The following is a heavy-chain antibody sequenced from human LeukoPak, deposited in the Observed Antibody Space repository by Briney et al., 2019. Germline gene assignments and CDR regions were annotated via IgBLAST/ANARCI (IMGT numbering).Heavy chain of an antibody. CDR3: ARVQKARKSVASAVDC. D-gene: IGHD5-12*01. V-gene: IGHV1-69*06. J-gene: IGHJ4*02. CDR2: TIPIFGTA. Sequence: ASVKVSCKASGGTFSSYAISWVRQAPGQGLEWMGGTIPIFGTANYAQKFQGRVTITADKSTSTAYMELSSLRSEDTAVYYCARVQKARKSVASAVDCWGQGTVVIVSS. CDR1: GGTFSSYA.